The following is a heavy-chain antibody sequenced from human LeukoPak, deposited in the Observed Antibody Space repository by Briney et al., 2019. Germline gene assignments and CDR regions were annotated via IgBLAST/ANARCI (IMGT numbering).Heavy chain of an antibody. CDR3: ARDGYLKL. V-gene: IGHV1-18*01. Sequence: ASVKVSCKASGYTFTTHGMAWVRQAPGQGLEWMGWISAHNGNTNYAQSLQGRVTMTTDTSTNTAYMELRSLRSDDTAVYYCARDGYLKLWGRGTLVTVSS. J-gene: IGHJ2*01. CDR2: ISAHNGNT. CDR1: GYTFTTHG.